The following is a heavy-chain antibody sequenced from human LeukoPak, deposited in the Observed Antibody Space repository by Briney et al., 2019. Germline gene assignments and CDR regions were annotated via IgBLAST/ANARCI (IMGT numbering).Heavy chain of an antibody. V-gene: IGHV1-46*01. CDR1: GYAFRIYG. D-gene: IGHD3-9*01. Sequence: GASVKVSCKASGYAFRIYGFSWVRQAPGQGLEWMGIINPSGGSTSYAQKFQGRVTMTRDTSTSTVYMELSSLRSEDTAVYYCAIRLRYFDYWGQGTLVTVSS. CDR3: AIRLRYFDY. J-gene: IGHJ4*02. CDR2: INPSGGST.